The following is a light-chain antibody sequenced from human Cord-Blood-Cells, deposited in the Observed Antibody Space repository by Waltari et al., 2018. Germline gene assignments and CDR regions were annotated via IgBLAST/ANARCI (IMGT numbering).Light chain of an antibody. V-gene: IGLV4-69*01. Sequence: QLVLTQSPSASASLGASVKLTCTLSSGHSSYAIAWHQQQPEKGPRYLMKLNIDGSHSKGGGIPDRFSGSGSGAERYLTISSLQSEDEADYYCQTWGTGMNWVFGGGTKLTVL. CDR2: LNIDGSH. J-gene: IGLJ3*02. CDR1: SGHSSYA. CDR3: QTWGTGMNWV.